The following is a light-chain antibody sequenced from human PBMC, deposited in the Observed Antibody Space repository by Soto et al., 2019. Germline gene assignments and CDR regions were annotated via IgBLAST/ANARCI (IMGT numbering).Light chain of an antibody. Sequence: EVVLTQSPGTLSLSPGESATLSCRASQSVTNNYFAWYQQKPGQAPRLLIFGSSDRATGIPDRFSGSGSGTDFTLTISRLEPEDFAVYYCHQSGSSPPYTFGQGTKLEIK. CDR3: HQSGSSPPYT. CDR2: GSS. J-gene: IGKJ2*01. V-gene: IGKV3-20*01. CDR1: QSVTNNY.